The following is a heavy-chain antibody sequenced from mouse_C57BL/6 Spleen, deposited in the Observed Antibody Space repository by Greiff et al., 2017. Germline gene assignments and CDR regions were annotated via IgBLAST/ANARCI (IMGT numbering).Heavy chain of an antibody. CDR1: GYTFTSYW. J-gene: IGHJ2*01. D-gene: IGHD1-1*01. V-gene: IGHV1-72*01. Sequence: QVQLQQPGAELVKPGASVKLSCKASGYTFTSYWMHWVKQRPGRGLEWIGRIDPNSGGTKYNEKFKSKATLTVDKPSSTAYMQLSSLTSEDSAVYYCASGIYYYGSSYVSPFDYWGQGTTRTVSS. CDR3: ASGIYYYGSSYVSPFDY. CDR2: IDPNSGGT.